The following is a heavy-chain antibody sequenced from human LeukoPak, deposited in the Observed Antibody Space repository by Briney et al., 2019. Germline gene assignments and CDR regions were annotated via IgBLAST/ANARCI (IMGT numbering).Heavy chain of an antibody. D-gene: IGHD5/OR15-5a*01. CDR3: ARSGLLSATWFDP. V-gene: IGHV1-18*01. CDR1: GYTFTSYG. J-gene: IGHJ5*02. Sequence: GASVKVSCKASGYTFTSYGISWVRQAPGEGLEWMGWISAYNVNTNNAQKLQGRVTMTTDTSTSTAYMELRSLRSDDTAVYFCARSGLLSATWFDPWGQGTLVSVSS. CDR2: ISAYNVNT.